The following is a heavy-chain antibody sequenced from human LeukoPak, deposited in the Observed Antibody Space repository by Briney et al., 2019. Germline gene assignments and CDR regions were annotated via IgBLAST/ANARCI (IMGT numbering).Heavy chain of an antibody. CDR2: VNPNSGNR. J-gene: IGHJ5*02. D-gene: IGHD3-9*01. V-gene: IGHV1-8*03. CDR3: ARGTISGSRSFDP. CDR1: GYTFTNYD. Sequence: VASVKVSCKAPGYTFTNYDINWVRQATGQGLEWMGWVNPNSGNRGYAQKFQGRLTITRNTSISTAYLDLSSLRSDDTAVYYCARGTISGSRSFDPWGQGTPVTVSS.